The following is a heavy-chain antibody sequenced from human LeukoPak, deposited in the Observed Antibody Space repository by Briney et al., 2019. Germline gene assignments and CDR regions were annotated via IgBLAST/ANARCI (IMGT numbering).Heavy chain of an antibody. Sequence: PGGSLRLSCAASGFTFSTYAMSWVRQAPGKGLEWVANIKQDGSEKYDVDSVTGRFTISRDNAKNSLYLQMDSLRAEDTAVYYCARGVPTGVDYFDYWGQGTLVTVSS. CDR1: GFTFSTYA. CDR2: IKQDGSEK. CDR3: ARGVPTGVDYFDY. V-gene: IGHV3-7*01. J-gene: IGHJ4*02. D-gene: IGHD1-1*01.